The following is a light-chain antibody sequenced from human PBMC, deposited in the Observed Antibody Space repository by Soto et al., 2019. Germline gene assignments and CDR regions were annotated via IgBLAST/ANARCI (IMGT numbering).Light chain of an antibody. J-gene: IGLJ2*01. CDR1: SSDVGGYNY. Sequence: QSVLTQPPSASGSPGQSVTISCTGTSSDVGGYNYVSWYQQHPGKAPKLMIYEVSKRPSGVPDRFSGSKSGNTASLTVSGLQAEDEADYYCSSYAGSNKVPLFGGGTKLTVL. CDR2: EVS. CDR3: SSYAGSNKVPL. V-gene: IGLV2-8*01.